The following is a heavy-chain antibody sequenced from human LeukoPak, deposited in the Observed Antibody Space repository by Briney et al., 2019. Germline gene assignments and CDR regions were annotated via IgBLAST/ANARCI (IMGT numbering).Heavy chain of an antibody. CDR3: ARGGVAAKYYFDF. Sequence: PSETLSLTCTVSGGSISPLYWGWIGRAPGKELESIGYIYYSGSTNFNPSLKSRVTLSVDTSKSQISLKLTSVTAADTAVYYCARGGVAAKYYFDFWGQGTLVTVSS. J-gene: IGHJ4*02. CDR2: IYYSGST. D-gene: IGHD3-10*01. CDR1: GGSISPLY. V-gene: IGHV4-59*11.